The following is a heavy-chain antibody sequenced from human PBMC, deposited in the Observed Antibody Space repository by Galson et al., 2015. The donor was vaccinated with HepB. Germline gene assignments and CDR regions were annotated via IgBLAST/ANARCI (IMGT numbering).Heavy chain of an antibody. CDR2: IKQDGSEK. CDR1: GFTFSSYG. J-gene: IGHJ4*02. CDR3: ARDTYCYDSSGYCDY. V-gene: IGHV3-7*01. D-gene: IGHD3-22*01. Sequence: SLRLSCAASGFTFSSYGMSWVRQAPGKGLEWVANIKQDGSEKYYVDSVKGRFTISRDNAKNSLYLQMNSLRAEDTAVYYCARDTYCYDSSGYCDYWGQGTLVTVSS.